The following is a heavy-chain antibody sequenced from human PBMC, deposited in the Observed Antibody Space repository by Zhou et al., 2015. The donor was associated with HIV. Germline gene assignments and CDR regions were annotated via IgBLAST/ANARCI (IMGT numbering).Heavy chain of an antibody. CDR2: IIPIFGTA. CDR3: AREVLIVVVPAARGWFDP. Sequence: LVQSGTEVREPGSSVKVSCKASGGTFSSYAISWVRQAPGQGLEWMGGIIPIFGTANYAQKFQGRVTITADKSTSTAYMELSSLRSEDTAVYYCAREVLIVVVPAARGWFDPWGRGNPGHRLL. D-gene: IGHD2-2*01. CDR1: GGTFSSYA. J-gene: IGHJ5*02. V-gene: IGHV1-69*06.